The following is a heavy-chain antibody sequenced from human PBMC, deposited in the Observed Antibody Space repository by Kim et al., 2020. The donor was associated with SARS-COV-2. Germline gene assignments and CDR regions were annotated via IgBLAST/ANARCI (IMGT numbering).Heavy chain of an antibody. Sequence: GALRLSCAGSGFIFSNYAVSWVRQAPGKGLEWVSAISGSGDRTFYTDSVRGRVTISRDNSKNTVYLQLNGLRVEDAAVYYCAKHWGSGTYYNYFDYWGQGSLVTVSS. CDR2: ISGSGDRT. V-gene: IGHV3-23*01. D-gene: IGHD3-10*01. CDR3: AKHWGSGTYYNYFDY. CDR1: GFIFSNYA. J-gene: IGHJ4*02.